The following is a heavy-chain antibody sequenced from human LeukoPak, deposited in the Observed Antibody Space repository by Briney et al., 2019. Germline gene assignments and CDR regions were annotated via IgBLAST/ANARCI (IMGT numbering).Heavy chain of an antibody. CDR2: VDPSDSYT. CDR1: GYSFTSYW. V-gene: IGHV5-10-1*01. J-gene: IGHJ3*02. D-gene: IGHD3-10*01. CDR3: ASLFRDDVFDI. Sequence: GESLRISCKGSGYSFTSYWISCVRQMPGKGLEWMGRVDPSDSYTNYSPSFQGHVSISADKSISTAYLQWRSLKASDTAMYYCASLFRDDVFDIWGQGTMVTVSS.